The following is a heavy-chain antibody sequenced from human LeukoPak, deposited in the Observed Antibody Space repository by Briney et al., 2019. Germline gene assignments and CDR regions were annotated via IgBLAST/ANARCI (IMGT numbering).Heavy chain of an antibody. Sequence: SETLSLTCSVSAGSISTPYWHWIRQSPGKGLEWIGFVFYGGMTNYNPSLKSRVTIPLDTSKNQFSLKLTSVTAADTAVYYCASGTVFGVITPQYFHYWGQGTRVTVSS. CDR2: VFYGGMT. J-gene: IGHJ4*02. V-gene: IGHV4-59*11. D-gene: IGHD3-3*01. CDR1: AGSISTPY. CDR3: ASGTVFGVITPQYFHY.